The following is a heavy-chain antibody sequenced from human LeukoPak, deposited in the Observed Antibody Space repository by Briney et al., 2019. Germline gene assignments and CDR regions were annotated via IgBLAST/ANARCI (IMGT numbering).Heavy chain of an antibody. J-gene: IGHJ1*01. V-gene: IGHV3-7*03. CDR1: GFTFINYW. CDR3: ARDNLGGHFHH. D-gene: IGHD1-20*01. CDR2: IRPDESGT. Sequence: GGSLSPSCAASGFTFINYWMSWVRQAPGKGLEWVANIRPDESGTYYVDSVKGRFTISRDNAENLVYLQMNSLRAEDTAMYYCARDNLGGHFHHWGPGKLVTVSS.